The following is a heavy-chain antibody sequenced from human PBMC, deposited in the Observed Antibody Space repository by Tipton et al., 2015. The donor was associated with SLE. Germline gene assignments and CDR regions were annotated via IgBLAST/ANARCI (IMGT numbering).Heavy chain of an antibody. D-gene: IGHD3-9*01. CDR2: IKHSGST. Sequence: TLSLTCAVYGGSFSGYYWSWIRQPPGKGLEWIGEIKHSGSTNYNPSLKSRVTISVDTSKNQFSLKLSSVTAADTAVYYCALDYDILTGRGNFDCWGQGTLVTVSS. CDR1: GGSFSGYY. V-gene: IGHV4-34*01. CDR3: ALDYDILTGRGNFDC. J-gene: IGHJ4*02.